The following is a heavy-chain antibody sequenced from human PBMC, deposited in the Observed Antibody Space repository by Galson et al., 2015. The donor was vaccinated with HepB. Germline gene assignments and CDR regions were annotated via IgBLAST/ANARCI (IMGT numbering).Heavy chain of an antibody. J-gene: IGHJ4*02. CDR2: ISAYNGNT. V-gene: IGHV1-18*04. CDR3: ARDTYDYVWGSYPDDH. Sequence: SVKVSCKASGYTFTSYGISWVRQAPGQGLEWMGWISAYNGNTNYAQKLQGRVTMTTDTSTSTAYMELRSLRSDDTAVYYCARDTYDYVWGSYPDDHWGQGTLVTVSS. CDR1: GYTFTSYG. D-gene: IGHD3-16*02.